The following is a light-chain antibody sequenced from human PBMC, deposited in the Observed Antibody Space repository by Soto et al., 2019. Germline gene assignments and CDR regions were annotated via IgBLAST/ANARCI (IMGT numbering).Light chain of an antibody. CDR2: GAS. V-gene: IGKV3-20*01. CDR3: QQSHSSPPWT. J-gene: IGKJ1*01. CDR1: QSVSSSY. Sequence: EIVLTQSPGTLSLSPGERATLSCRASQSVSSSYLAWYQQKPGQAPRLLIYGASSRATGIPDRFSGSGSGTDFTLTISRLEPEDFATYYCQQSHSSPPWTFGQGTKVDIK.